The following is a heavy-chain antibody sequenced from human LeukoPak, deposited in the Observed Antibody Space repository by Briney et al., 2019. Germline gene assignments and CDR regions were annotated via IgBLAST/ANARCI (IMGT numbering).Heavy chain of an antibody. CDR1: GFTFSSYA. J-gene: IGHJ3*02. CDR3: ARERYSAYDFDGFDI. D-gene: IGHD5-12*01. CDR2: ISSNGGST. Sequence: PGGSLTLSCAASGFTFSSYAMHWVRQAPGKGLEYVSTISSNGGSTYYANSVKGRYTISRDNSKNTLYLHMGRLRAEDMAVYYGARERYSAYDFDGFDIWGKGTMVTVSS. V-gene: IGHV3-64*01.